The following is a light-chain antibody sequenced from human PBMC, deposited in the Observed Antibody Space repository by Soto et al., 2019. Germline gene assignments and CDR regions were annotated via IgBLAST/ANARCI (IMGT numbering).Light chain of an antibody. CDR1: QSVSSSY. J-gene: IGKJ1*01. CDR2: GAS. V-gene: IGKV3-20*01. Sequence: ETVLTQSPGTLSLSPGERATLSCRASQSVSSSYLAWYQQKPGQAPRLLIYGASSRATGIPDRFSGSGSGTDFTLTISRLEPEDFAVYYCQQYGSSTDWTFGQGTKVEIK. CDR3: QQYGSSTDWT.